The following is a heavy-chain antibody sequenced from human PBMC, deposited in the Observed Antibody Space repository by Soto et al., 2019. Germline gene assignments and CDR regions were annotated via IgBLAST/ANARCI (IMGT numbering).Heavy chain of an antibody. CDR3: AKDRNTKDLLLAFDI. CDR1: GFTFDDYA. J-gene: IGHJ3*02. V-gene: IGHV3-9*01. CDR2: ISWNSGSI. D-gene: IGHD3-22*01. Sequence: GGSLRLSCAASGFTFDDYAMHWVRQAPGKGLEWVSGISWNSGSIGYADSVKGRFTISRDNAKNSLYLQMNSMRAEDTALYYCAKDRNTKDLLLAFDIWGQGTMVTVSS.